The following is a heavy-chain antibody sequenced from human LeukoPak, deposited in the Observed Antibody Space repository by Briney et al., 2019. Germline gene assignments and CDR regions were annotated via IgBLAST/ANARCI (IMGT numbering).Heavy chain of an antibody. Sequence: GGSLRLSCAASGFTFSSYAMSWVRQAPGKGLEWVSAISGSGGSTYYADSVKGRFTISRDNSKNTLYLQMNSLRAEDTAVYYCAKDKRVAVAGTYIYYYYMDVWGNGTTVTISS. V-gene: IGHV3-23*01. J-gene: IGHJ6*03. CDR1: GFTFSSYA. CDR3: AKDKRVAVAGTYIYYYYMDV. CDR2: ISGSGGST. D-gene: IGHD6-19*01.